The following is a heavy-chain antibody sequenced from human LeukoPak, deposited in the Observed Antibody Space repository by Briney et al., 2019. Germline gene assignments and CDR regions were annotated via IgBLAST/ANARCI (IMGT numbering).Heavy chain of an antibody. J-gene: IGHJ4*02. D-gene: IGHD4-23*01. V-gene: IGHV3-23*01. Sequence: PGGSLRLSCAASGFTFSSYDMNWVRQAPGKGLEWVSATSDSGGNTYYADSVKGRFTISRDNAKNTLYLQMNSLRAEDTAVYYCAKKETVVSPGNYFDYWGQGTLVTVSS. CDR3: AKKETVVSPGNYFDY. CDR1: GFTFSSYD. CDR2: TSDSGGNT.